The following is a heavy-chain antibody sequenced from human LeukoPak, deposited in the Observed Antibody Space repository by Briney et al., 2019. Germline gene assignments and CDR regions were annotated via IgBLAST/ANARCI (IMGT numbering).Heavy chain of an antibody. D-gene: IGHD5/OR15-5a*01. J-gene: IGHJ3*02. CDR1: GFTFSSFD. V-gene: IGHV3-13*01. CDR3: VRGGIQVSGIDAFDI. Sequence: GGSLRLSCAASGFTFSSFDMHWVRQPTGQGLEWVSTIGTASDTYYPDSVKGRFTISRENAKNSLYLQMNSLRDGDTAVYYCVRGGIQVSGIDAFDIWGQGTMVTVSS. CDR2: IGTASDT.